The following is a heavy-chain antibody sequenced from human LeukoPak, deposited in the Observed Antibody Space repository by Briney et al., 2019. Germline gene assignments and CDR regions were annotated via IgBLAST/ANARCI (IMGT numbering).Heavy chain of an antibody. D-gene: IGHD5-24*01. J-gene: IGHJ3*01. CDR2: IKQDGSEK. CDR1: GFTFSSYW. Sequence: GGSLRLSCAASGFTFSSYWMSWVRQAPGKGLEWVANIKQDGSEKYYVDSVKGRFTISRDNAKNSLYLQMNSLRAEDTAVYYCARDGFNFADAFDAWGQGTLVTVSS. CDR3: ARDGFNFADAFDA. V-gene: IGHV3-7*01.